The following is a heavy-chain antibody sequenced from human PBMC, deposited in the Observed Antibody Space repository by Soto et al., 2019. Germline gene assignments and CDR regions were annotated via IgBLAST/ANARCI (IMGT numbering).Heavy chain of an antibody. CDR1: GYSFAGYW. Sequence: LGESLKISCKGPGYSFAGYWINWVRQKPGKGLEWMGRIDPSDSQTYYSTSFRGHVTISVTKSITTVFLQWSSLRASDTAMYYCARQIYDSDTGPNFQYYFDSWGQGTPVTVSS. CDR2: IDPSDSQT. J-gene: IGHJ4*02. V-gene: IGHV5-10-1*01. D-gene: IGHD3-22*01. CDR3: ARQIYDSDTGPNFQYYFDS.